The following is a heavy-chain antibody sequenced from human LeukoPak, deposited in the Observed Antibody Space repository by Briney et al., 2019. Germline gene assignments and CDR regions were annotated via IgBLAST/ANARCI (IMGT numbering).Heavy chain of an antibody. D-gene: IGHD3-10*01. V-gene: IGHV4-61*08. CDR2: IYYSRST. J-gene: IGHJ4*02. Sequence: PSETLSLTCTVSGASVSSGGYYWSWLRQPPGKGLEWIGYIYYSRSTNYNPSLKSRVTISVDTSKNQFSLKVSSVTAADTAVYYCARRGGSGRSFDYWGQGTLVTVSS. CDR3: ARRGGSGRSFDY. CDR1: GASVSSGGYY.